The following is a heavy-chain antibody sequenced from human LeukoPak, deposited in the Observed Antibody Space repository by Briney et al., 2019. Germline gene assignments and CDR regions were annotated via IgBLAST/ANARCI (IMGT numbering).Heavy chain of an antibody. CDR3: ARDHNYAFDN. D-gene: IGHD1-1*01. J-gene: IGHJ4*02. CDR1: GFTFSSYG. V-gene: IGHV3-30*03. CDR2: ISDDGRSK. Sequence: PGGSLRLSCAASGFTFSSYGMHWVRQAPGKGLEWVGVISDDGRSKDYADSVKGRFTISRDNSKDTLYLQMNSLRVEDTAVYYCARDHNYAFDNWGQGTLVSVSS.